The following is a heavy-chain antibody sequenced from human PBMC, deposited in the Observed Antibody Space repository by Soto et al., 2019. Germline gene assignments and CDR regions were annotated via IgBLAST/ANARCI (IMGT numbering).Heavy chain of an antibody. CDR2: ISGSGYNT. V-gene: IGHV3-23*01. CDR3: AKSIRTTLSVYDY. CDR1: GFTFTSFT. Sequence: EVQLLQSGGALVQPGGSLRLSCAASGFTFTSFTMNWVRQAPGKGLEWVSAISGSGYNTYDAVSVRGRFTISRDNSMNMLYLQMNSLGGDDTAVYFCAKSIRTTLSVYDYWGQGALVTVSS. D-gene: IGHD4-17*01. J-gene: IGHJ4*02.